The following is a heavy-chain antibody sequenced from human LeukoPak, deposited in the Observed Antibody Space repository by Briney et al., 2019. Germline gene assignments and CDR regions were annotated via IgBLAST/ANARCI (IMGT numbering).Heavy chain of an antibody. CDR3: ARDYWRSIDH. CDR1: GLTFSNYW. J-gene: IGHJ4*02. V-gene: IGHV3-7*01. CDR2: VNEDGSTK. Sequence: GGSLRLSCVVSGLTFSNYWMIWVRQAPGKGLELVAIVNEDGSTKYYLDSVKGRYTISRDNARNSLYLEMNSLRAEDTAVYYCARDYWRSIDHWGQGTPVTVSS. D-gene: IGHD1-1*01.